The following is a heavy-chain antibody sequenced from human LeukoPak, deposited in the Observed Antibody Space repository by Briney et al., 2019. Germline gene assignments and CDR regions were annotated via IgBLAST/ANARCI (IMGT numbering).Heavy chain of an antibody. CDR3: ARVADCSGGSCYSGVVYFDY. V-gene: IGHV3-48*03. CDR2: ISSSGSTI. Sequence: PGGSLRLSCAASGFTFSSYEMNWVRQAPGKGLEWVSYISSSGSTIYYADSVKGRFTISRDNAKNSLYLQMNSLRAEDTAVYYCARVADCSGGSCYSGVVYFDYWGQGTLVTVSS. D-gene: IGHD2-15*01. J-gene: IGHJ4*02. CDR1: GFTFSSYE.